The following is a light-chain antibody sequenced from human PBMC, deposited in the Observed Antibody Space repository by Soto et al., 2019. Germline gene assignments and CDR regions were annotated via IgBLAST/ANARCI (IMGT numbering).Light chain of an antibody. CDR3: TSLTSTTPLV. Sequence: QSVLTQPASASGSPGQSITISCTGTSSDIGSYNRVSWYQQPPGTAPKLIIYEVINRSSGVSNRFSGSKSGNTASLTISGLQADDEADYYCTSLTSTTPLVFGTGTKLTVL. J-gene: IGLJ1*01. V-gene: IGLV2-14*01. CDR1: SSDIGSYNR. CDR2: EVI.